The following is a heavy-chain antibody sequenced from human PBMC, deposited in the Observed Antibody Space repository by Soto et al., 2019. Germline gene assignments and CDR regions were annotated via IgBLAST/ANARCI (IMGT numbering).Heavy chain of an antibody. CDR2: IIPIFGTA. D-gene: IGHD6-13*01. Sequence: ASVKVSCKASGGTFSSYAISWVRQAPGQGLEWMGGIIPIFGTANYAQKFQGRVTITADESTSTAYMELSSLRSEDTAVYYCARVPGSSSPRYYYYYYGLDVWGQGTTVTVSS. CDR1: GGTFSSYA. V-gene: IGHV1-69*13. CDR3: ARVPGSSSPRYYYYYYGLDV. J-gene: IGHJ6*02.